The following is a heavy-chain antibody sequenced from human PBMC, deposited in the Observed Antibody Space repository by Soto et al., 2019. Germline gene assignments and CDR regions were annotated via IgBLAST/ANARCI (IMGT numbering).Heavy chain of an antibody. CDR2: TKEDGSEK. D-gene: IGHD4-17*01. J-gene: IGHJ4*02. CDR1: GFTFSTSW. CDR3: ARDPYFGALDY. Sequence: EVQLVESGGGLVQPGGSLRLSCAASGFTFSTSWMSWVRQAPGEGLEWVANTKEDGSEKYYVDSVKGRFTISRDNAKNSLYLQMDSLRPEDTAVYYCARDPYFGALDYWGQGTLVTVSS. V-gene: IGHV3-7*04.